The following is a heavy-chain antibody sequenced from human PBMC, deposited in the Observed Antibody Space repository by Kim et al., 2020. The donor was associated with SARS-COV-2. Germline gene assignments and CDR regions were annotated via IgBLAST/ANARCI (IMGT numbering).Heavy chain of an antibody. V-gene: IGHV1-69*04. CDR1: GDTFRSHP. CDR2: IIPALDVA. D-gene: IGHD3-10*01. J-gene: IGHJ6*03. CDR3: ARAAHYYYYMDV. Sequence: SVKVSCKASGDTFRSHPISWVRQAPGQGLEWMGRIIPALDVANYAQTFQGRVTITADKSTTTAYMELRSLRPEDTAVYYCARAAHYYYYMDVWGTGTTVTVSS.